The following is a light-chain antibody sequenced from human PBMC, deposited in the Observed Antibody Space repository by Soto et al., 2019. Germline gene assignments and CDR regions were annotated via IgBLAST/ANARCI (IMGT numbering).Light chain of an antibody. V-gene: IGLV2-14*01. Sequence: QSVLTQPASVSGSPGQSITISCTGTSSDIGGYNYVSWYQHHPGKAPKLMIYEVSNRPSGVSNRFSGSKSDNTPSLTISGLQAEDEAHYYCSSFTSSSTYVLFGGGTKLTVL. CDR2: EVS. CDR1: SSDIGGYNY. J-gene: IGLJ2*01. CDR3: SSFTSSSTYVL.